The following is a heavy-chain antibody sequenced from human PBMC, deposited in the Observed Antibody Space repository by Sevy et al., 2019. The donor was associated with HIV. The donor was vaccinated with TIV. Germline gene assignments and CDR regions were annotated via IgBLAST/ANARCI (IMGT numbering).Heavy chain of an antibody. CDR1: GGSISSGGYY. CDR3: AREGGYSYGSFDY. J-gene: IGHJ4*02. V-gene: IGHV4-31*03. D-gene: IGHD5-18*01. Sequence: SEALSLTCTVSGGSISSGGYYWSWIRQHPGKGLEWIGYIYYSGSTYYNPSLKSRVTISVDTSKNQFSLKLSSVTAADTAVYYCAREGGYSYGSFDYWGQGTLVTVSS. CDR2: IYYSGST.